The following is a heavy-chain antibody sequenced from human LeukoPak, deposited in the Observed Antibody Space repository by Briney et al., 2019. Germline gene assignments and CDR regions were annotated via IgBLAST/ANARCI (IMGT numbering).Heavy chain of an antibody. CDR3: ARGGRTPFDY. V-gene: IGHV3-30*02. CDR1: GFTFSTYG. CDR2: IRNDGSNK. Sequence: GGSLRLSCAASGFTFSTYGMHWVRRAPGKGLEWVTFIRNDGSNKYYGDSVKGRFTISRDNSKNTLYLQMNSLRTEDTAAYFCARGGRTPFDYWGQGTLVTVSS. D-gene: IGHD3-16*01. J-gene: IGHJ4*02.